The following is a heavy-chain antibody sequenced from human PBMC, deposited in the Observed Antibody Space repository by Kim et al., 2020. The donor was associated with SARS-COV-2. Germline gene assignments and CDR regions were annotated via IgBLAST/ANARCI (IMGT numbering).Heavy chain of an antibody. Sequence: KGRFTISRHNSKNTLYLQMNSLRAEDTAVYYCASSPEDILTGYYTPGFDYWGQGTLVTVSS. J-gene: IGHJ4*02. V-gene: IGHV3-53*04. CDR3: ASSPEDILTGYYTPGFDY. D-gene: IGHD3-9*01.